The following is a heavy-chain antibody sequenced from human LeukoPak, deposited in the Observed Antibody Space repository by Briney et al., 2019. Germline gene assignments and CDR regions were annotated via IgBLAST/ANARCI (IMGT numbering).Heavy chain of an antibody. CDR2: ISSSGSTI. Sequence: GGSLRLSCAASGFTFSDYYMSWIRQAPGKGLEWVSYISSSGSTIYYADSVKGRFTISRDNAKNSLYLQMNSLRAEDTAVYYCARDVRRVQQLEPDAFDIWGQGTMVTVSS. V-gene: IGHV3-11*01. CDR3: ARDVRRVQQLEPDAFDI. CDR1: GFTFSDYY. D-gene: IGHD6-13*01. J-gene: IGHJ3*02.